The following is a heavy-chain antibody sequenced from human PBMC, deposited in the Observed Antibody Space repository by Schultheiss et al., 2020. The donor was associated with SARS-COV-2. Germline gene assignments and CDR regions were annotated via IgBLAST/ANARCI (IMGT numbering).Heavy chain of an antibody. CDR2: IKSKTDGGTT. V-gene: IGHV3-15*07. D-gene: IGHD4-17*01. CDR3: TTDPGDYGDFYYYGMDV. J-gene: IGHJ6*02. Sequence: GGSLRLSCAASGFTFSNAWMNWVRQAPGKGLEWVGRIKSKTDGGTTDYAAPVKGRFTISRDDSKNTLYLQMNSLKTEDTAVYYCTTDPGDYGDFYYYGMDVWGQGTKVTVSS. CDR1: GFTFSNAW.